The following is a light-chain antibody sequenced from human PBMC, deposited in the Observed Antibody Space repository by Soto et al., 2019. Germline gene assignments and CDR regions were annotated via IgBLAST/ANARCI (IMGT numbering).Light chain of an antibody. J-gene: IGKJ1*01. CDR3: QQYGSSPRT. Sequence: EIVMTQSPATLSVSPGETATLSCRASQSVGNNLAWYQQKPGQAPRLLIYGASTRATGIPARFSGSGSGTEFTLTISSLQSEDFAVYYCQQYGSSPRTFGQGTKVDIK. V-gene: IGKV3-15*01. CDR2: GAS. CDR1: QSVGNN.